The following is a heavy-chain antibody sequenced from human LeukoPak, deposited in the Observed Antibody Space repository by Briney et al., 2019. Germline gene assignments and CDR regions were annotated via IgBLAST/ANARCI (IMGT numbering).Heavy chain of an antibody. D-gene: IGHD4-17*01. CDR1: GYTFTSYY. CDR2: INPSGGST. Sequence: GASVKVSCKASGYTFTSYYMHWVRQAPGQGLEWMGIINPSGGSTSYAQKLQGRVTMTTDTSTSTAYMELRSLRSDDTAVYYCARDGGDYAANNDAFDIWGQGTMVTVSS. V-gene: IGHV1-46*01. J-gene: IGHJ3*02. CDR3: ARDGGDYAANNDAFDI.